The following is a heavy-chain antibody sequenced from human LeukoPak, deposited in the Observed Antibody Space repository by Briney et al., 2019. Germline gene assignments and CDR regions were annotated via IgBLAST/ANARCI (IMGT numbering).Heavy chain of an antibody. CDR3: ATLKGGWDTEIDY. V-gene: IGHV5-51*01. CDR2: IYPDDSYT. CDR1: GYSFTSFW. J-gene: IGHJ4*02. D-gene: IGHD5-18*01. Sequence: GESLKIYCKGSGYSFTSFWIGWVRQMPGKGLEWMGIIYPDDSYTTYSPSFQGQVTISADKSISTAYLQWSSLKASDTAMYYCATLKGGWDTEIDYWGQGTLVSVSS.